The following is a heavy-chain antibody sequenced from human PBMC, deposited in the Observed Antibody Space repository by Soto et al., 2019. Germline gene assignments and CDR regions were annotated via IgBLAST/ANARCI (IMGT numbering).Heavy chain of an antibody. Sequence: LXXSFAASGFTFSSYAMHWVRQAPGKGLEWVAVISYDGSNKYYADSVKGRFTISRDNSKNTLYLQMNSLRAEDTAVYYCARDRRYGGSSGPWAFDIWGQGTMVTV. CDR1: GFTFSSYA. D-gene: IGHD1-26*01. J-gene: IGHJ3*02. V-gene: IGHV3-30-3*01. CDR3: ARDRRYGGSSGPWAFDI. CDR2: ISYDGSNK.